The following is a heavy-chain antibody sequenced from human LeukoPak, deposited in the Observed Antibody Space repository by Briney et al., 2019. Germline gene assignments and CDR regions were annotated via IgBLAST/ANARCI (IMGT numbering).Heavy chain of an antibody. D-gene: IGHD3-22*01. J-gene: IGHJ4*02. CDR3: AKALINYYDGPTAK. V-gene: IGHV3-23*01. CDR1: GFTFSSYA. Sequence: PGGSLRLSCAASGFTFSSYAMSWVRQAPGKGLEWVSAISGSGGSTYYADSVKGRFTISRDNSKNTLYLQMNSLRAEDTAVYYCAKALINYYDGPTAKWGQGTLVTVSS. CDR2: ISGSGGST.